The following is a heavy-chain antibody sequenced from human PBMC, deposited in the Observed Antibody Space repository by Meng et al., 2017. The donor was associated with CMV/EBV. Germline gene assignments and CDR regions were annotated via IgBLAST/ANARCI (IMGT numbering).Heavy chain of an antibody. V-gene: IGHV1-2*02. J-gene: IGHJ6*02. D-gene: IGHD5-18*01. Sequence: ASVKVSCKASGCTFTGYYMHWVRQAPGQGLEWMGWINPNSGGTNYAQKFQGRVTMTRDTSISTAYMELSRLRSDDTAVYYCARSRIQLWLHHYYYGMDVWGQGTTVTVSS. CDR3: ARSRIQLWLHHYYYGMDV. CDR1: GCTFTGYY. CDR2: INPNSGGT.